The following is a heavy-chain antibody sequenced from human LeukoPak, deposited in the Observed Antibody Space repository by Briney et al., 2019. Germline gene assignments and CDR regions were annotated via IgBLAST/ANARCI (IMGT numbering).Heavy chain of an antibody. Sequence: GASVKVSCKASGYTFTSYGISWVRQAPGQGLEWMGWISAYNGNTNYAQKLQGRVTMTTDTSMSTAYMELRSLRSDDTAVYYCARDPPAYVVPAAHYYYYGMDVWGQGTTVTVSS. CDR3: ARDPPAYVVPAAHYYYYGMDV. CDR1: GYTFTSYG. CDR2: ISAYNGNT. J-gene: IGHJ6*02. V-gene: IGHV1-18*01. D-gene: IGHD2-2*01.